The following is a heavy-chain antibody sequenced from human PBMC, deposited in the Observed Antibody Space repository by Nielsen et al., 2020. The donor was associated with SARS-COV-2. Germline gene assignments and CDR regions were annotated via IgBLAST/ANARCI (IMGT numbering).Heavy chain of an antibody. CDR3: ARDRRIAAAGKGWFDP. CDR2: ISSSSSTI. CDR1: GFTFSSYS. Sequence: GGSLRLSCAASGFTFSSYSMNWVRQAPGKGLEWVSYISSSSSTIYYADSVKGRFTISRDNAKNSLYLQMNSLRDEDTAVYYCARDRRIAAAGKGWFDPWGQGTLVTVSS. V-gene: IGHV3-48*02. J-gene: IGHJ5*02. D-gene: IGHD6-13*01.